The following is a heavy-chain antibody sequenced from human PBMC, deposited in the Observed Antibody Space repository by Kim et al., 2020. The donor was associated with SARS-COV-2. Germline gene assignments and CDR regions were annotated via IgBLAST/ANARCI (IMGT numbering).Heavy chain of an antibody. CDR1: GGSFSGYY. D-gene: IGHD3-10*01. CDR2: INHSGST. J-gene: IGHJ4*02. V-gene: IGHV4-34*01. CDR3: ARFTITMVRGVIIWGSIDY. Sequence: SETLSLTCAVYGGSFSGYYWSWIRQPPGKGLEWIGEINHSGSTNYNPSLKSRVTISVDTSKNQFSLKLSSVTAADTAVYYCARFTITMVRGVIIWGSIDYWGQGTLVTVSS.